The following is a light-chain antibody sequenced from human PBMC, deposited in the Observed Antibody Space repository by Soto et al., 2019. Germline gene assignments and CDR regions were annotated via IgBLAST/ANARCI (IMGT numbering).Light chain of an antibody. CDR3: QVWESSSDYYV. CDR1: DIASTR. V-gene: IGLV3-21*02. CDR2: DDD. Sequence: SYELTQAPSVSVAPGQTARITCGGDDIASTRVHWYQQMPGQAPVLVVYDDDDRPSGIPERFSGSNSGNTATLTISRVEAGDEADYYCQVWESSSDYYVFGSGTKLTVL. J-gene: IGLJ1*01.